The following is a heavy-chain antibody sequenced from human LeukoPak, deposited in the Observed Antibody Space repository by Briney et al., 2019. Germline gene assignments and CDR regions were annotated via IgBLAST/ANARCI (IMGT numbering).Heavy chain of an antibody. CDR1: GGSISSYY. V-gene: IGHV4-4*07. J-gene: IGHJ5*02. Sequence: SETPSLTCTVSGGSISSYYWSWIRQPAGKGLEWIGRIYTSGSTNYNPSLKSRVTMSVDTSKNQFSLKLSSVTAADTAVYYCARDGTYCTNGVCYANWFDPWGQGTLVTVSS. CDR3: ARDGTYCTNGVCYANWFDP. D-gene: IGHD2-8*01. CDR2: IYTSGST.